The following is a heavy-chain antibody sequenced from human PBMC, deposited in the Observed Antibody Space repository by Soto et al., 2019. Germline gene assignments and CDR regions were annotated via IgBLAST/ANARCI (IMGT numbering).Heavy chain of an antibody. D-gene: IGHD3-22*01. CDR2: IKSKTDGGTT. V-gene: IGHV3-15*01. Sequence: PGGPLRLCCAASGFTFRNAGMAWVRPAQGKGLEWVGRIKSKTDGGTTDYAAPVKGRFTISRDDSRNTLYLQMNSLKTEDTAVYYCSTDLFKGETYDSSGYYYPYDAFDSWGQGTMVTVSS. CDR3: STDLFKGETYDSSGYYYPYDAFDS. CDR1: GFTFRNAG. J-gene: IGHJ3*02.